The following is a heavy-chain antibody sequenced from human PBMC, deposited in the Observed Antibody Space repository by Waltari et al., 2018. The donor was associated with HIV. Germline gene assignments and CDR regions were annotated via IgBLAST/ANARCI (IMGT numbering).Heavy chain of an antibody. CDR1: CGSLRSGSYS. J-gene: IGHJ5*02. V-gene: IGHV4-30-4*01. CDR3: ARAADGYPLNRFDP. CDR2: IYYSGST. Sequence: QVQLKESGPGLVKPSQTLSLPCTVPCGSLRSGSYSWSWIPAPPGKGLEWIGYIYYSGSTYYNPSLKSRVTISVDTSKNQFSLKLSSVTAADTAVYYCARAADGYPLNRFDPWGQGTLVTVSS. D-gene: IGHD5-18*01.